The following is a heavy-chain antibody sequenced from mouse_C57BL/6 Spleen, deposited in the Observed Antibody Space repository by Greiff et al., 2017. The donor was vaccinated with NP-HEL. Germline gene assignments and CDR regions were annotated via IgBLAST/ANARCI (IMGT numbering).Heavy chain of an antibody. J-gene: IGHJ4*01. V-gene: IGHV5-17*01. D-gene: IGHD1-1*02. CDR2: ISSGSSTI. CDR3: ARPPMAYYAMDY. Sequence: EVKVVESGGGLVKPGGSLKLSCAASGFTFSDYGMHWVRQAPEKGLEWVAYISSGSSTIYYADTVKGRFTISRDNAKNTLFLQMTSLRSEDTAMYYCARPPMAYYAMDYWGQGTSVTVSS. CDR1: GFTFSDYG.